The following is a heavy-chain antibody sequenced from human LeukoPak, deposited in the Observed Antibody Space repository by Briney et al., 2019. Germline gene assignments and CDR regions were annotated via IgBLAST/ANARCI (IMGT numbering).Heavy chain of an antibody. Sequence: PGGSLRLSCAASGFTFSAYDTHWVRQATGKGLEWVSAIAAAGDTYYSGSVKGRFIISRENAKSSLYLQMNSLRVGDTALYYCTRGGRDGFDIWGQGTMVTVSS. CDR1: GFTFSAYD. CDR3: TRGGRDGFDI. J-gene: IGHJ3*02. V-gene: IGHV3-13*01. CDR2: IAAAGDT. D-gene: IGHD2-15*01.